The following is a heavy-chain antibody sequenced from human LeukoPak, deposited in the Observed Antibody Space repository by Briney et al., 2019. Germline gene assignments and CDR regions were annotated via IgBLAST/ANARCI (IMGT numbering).Heavy chain of an antibody. CDR3: ARGLYSSSP. CDR1: GFTFSSYA. CDR2: ISGSGFT. Sequence: GGSLRLSCAASGFTFSSYAMSWVRQAPGMGLEWVSAISGSGFTYNADSVKGRFTISRDNSKNTLYLQMNSLRAEDTAVYYCARGLYSSSPWGQGTLVTVSS. D-gene: IGHD6-6*01. V-gene: IGHV3-23*01. J-gene: IGHJ4*02.